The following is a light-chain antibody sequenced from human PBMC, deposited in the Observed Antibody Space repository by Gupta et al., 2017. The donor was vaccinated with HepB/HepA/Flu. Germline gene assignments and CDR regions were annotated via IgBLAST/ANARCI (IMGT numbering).Light chain of an antibody. CDR3: QQSYRTST. J-gene: IGKJ3*01. CDR2: TTS. Sequence: DIQLPQSPSSLSASVGDRVTITCRASQTISGLLNWYQQKPGNAPKLLIYTTSHLQSGVPSRFSGSGSGTEFTLTISRRQPEDFGTYYGQQSYRTSTFGPGTKVDVK. CDR1: QTISGL. V-gene: IGKV1-39*01.